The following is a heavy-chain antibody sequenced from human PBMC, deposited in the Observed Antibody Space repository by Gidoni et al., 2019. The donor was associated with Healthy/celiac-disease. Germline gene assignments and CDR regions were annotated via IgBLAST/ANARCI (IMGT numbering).Heavy chain of an antibody. J-gene: IGHJ3*02. CDR2: IYTSGST. CDR1: GVSISSGSYY. CDR3: ASYDYSKGTDAFDI. V-gene: IGHV4-61*02. Sequence: QVQLQESGPGLVKPSQTLSLTCTVSGVSISSGSYYWSWIRQPAGKGLEWLGRIYTSGSTNYKPSLKSRVTISGDTAKNQFSLKLSAVTAADTAVYYCASYDYSKGTDAFDIWGQGTMVTVSS. D-gene: IGHD4-4*01.